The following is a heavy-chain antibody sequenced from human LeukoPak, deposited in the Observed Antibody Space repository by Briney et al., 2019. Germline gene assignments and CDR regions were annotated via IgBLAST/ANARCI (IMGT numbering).Heavy chain of an antibody. CDR2: MNPSNGNT. CDR3: ARDYYGSGSSRGY. Sequence: ASVKVSCKASGYTFINYDINWVRQASGPGLEWMGWMNPSNGNTGYAQKFQGRVTMTRNTSISRAYMELSSLRSEDRAVYYCARDYYGSGSSRGYWGQGTLVTVSS. D-gene: IGHD3-10*01. CDR1: GYTFINYD. V-gene: IGHV1-8*01. J-gene: IGHJ4*02.